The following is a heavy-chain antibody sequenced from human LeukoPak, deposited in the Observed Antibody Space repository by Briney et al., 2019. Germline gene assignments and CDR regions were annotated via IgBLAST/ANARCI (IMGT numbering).Heavy chain of an antibody. Sequence: PGGSLRLSCAASGFTFSNAWMSWVRQAPGKGLEFVANIKEDGSVRNYVDSVQGRFTISRDNAKNSLYLHMNSLRAEDTAVYYCARDPGYSSFDYWGQGTLVTVSS. CDR2: IKEDGSVR. CDR3: ARDPGYSSFDY. D-gene: IGHD6-13*01. J-gene: IGHJ4*02. V-gene: IGHV3-7*01. CDR1: GFTFSNAW.